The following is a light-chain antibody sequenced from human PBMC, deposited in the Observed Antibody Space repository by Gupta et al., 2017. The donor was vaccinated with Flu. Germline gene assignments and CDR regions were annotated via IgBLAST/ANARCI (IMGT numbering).Light chain of an antibody. CDR1: SSDVGGYNY. CDR3: CSYAGSYTVI. V-gene: IGLV2-11*01. CDR2: DVS. Sequence: SVTISCTGTSSDVGGYNYVSWYQQHPGKAPKFMIYDVSKRPAGVPDRFSGSKSGNTASLTISGRQAEDEADYYCCSYAGSYTVIFGGGTKLTVL. J-gene: IGLJ2*01.